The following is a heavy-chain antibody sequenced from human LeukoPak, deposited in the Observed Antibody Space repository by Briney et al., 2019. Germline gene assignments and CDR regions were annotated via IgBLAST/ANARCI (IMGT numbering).Heavy chain of an antibody. V-gene: IGHV4-39*01. CDR1: GVSISSSNSY. CDR3: ARQTGPGLFILP. Sequence: TSETLSLTCTVSGVSISSSNSYWGWIRQPPGKGLEWIGSIYYSGNTYYNASLKSQVSISIDTSKNQFSLRLTSVTAADTAVYYCARQTGPGLFILPGGQGTLVTVSS. CDR2: IYYSGNT. D-gene: IGHD3/OR15-3a*01. J-gene: IGHJ4*02.